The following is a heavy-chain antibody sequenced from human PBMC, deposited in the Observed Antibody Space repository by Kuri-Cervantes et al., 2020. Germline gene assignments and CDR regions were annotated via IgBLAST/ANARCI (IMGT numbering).Heavy chain of an antibody. CDR2: VNCNGGGT. CDR3: ATASGYCSGGSCPN. V-gene: IGHV1-2*06. CDR1: GYTFSAYF. J-gene: IGHJ4*02. D-gene: IGHD2-15*01. Sequence: ASVKVSCKASGYTFSAYFIHWVRQAPGQGLEWLGRVNCNGGGTIYAPKFQGRVTMTTDTSTSTAYMELRSLRSDDTAVYYCATASGYCSGGSCPNWGQGTLVTVSS.